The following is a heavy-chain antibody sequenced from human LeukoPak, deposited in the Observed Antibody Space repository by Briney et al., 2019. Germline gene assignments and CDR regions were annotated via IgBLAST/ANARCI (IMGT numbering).Heavy chain of an antibody. J-gene: IGHJ4*02. V-gene: IGHV4-4*07. CDR1: GGSISSYY. D-gene: IGHD2-2*03. Sequence: PSETLSLTCTVSGGSISSYYWSWIRQPAGKGLEWIGRIYTSGSTNYNPSLKSRVTMSVDTSKNQFSLKLSSVTAADTAVYYCARLGYCSSTSCYWGRVSYYFDYWGQGTLVTVSS. CDR3: ARLGYCSSTSCYWGRVSYYFDY. CDR2: IYTSGST.